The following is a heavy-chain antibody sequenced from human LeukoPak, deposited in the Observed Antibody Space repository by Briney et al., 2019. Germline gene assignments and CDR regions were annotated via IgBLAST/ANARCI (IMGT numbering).Heavy chain of an antibody. V-gene: IGHV3-15*01. CDR3: TTNDGYSSGWSF. Sequence: GGSLRLSCAASGFTFSNTWVNWVRHTPGKGLEWVGRIKSKTDGGTTDYAAAVKGRFTISRDDSKNTLYLQMNSLKTEDTAVYYCTTNDGYSSGWSFWGQGTLVTVSS. CDR1: GFTFSNTW. J-gene: IGHJ4*02. CDR2: IKSKTDGGTT. D-gene: IGHD6-19*01.